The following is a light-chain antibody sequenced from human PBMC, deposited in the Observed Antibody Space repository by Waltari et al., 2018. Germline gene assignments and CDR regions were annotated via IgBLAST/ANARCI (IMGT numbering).Light chain of an antibody. CDR3: QQYNKWPPT. Sequence: EIVMTQSPATLSLSPGERATLPCRTSQSVNSDLAWDQQKPGQAPSLLSYGASTRATGVPLRFSGSGSCAYFTLTISSLQSEDLAIYHCQQYNKWPPTFGGGTKVEIK. V-gene: IGKV3-15*01. CDR2: GAS. CDR1: QSVNSD. J-gene: IGKJ4*01.